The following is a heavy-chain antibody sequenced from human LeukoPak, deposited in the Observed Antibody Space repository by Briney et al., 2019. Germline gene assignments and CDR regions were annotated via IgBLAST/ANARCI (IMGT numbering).Heavy chain of an antibody. V-gene: IGHV7-4-1*02. CDR3: ARGSVIGYYYYYMDV. CDR1: GYTFTSYA. CDR2: INTNTGNP. J-gene: IGHJ6*03. D-gene: IGHD3-10*01. Sequence: ASVKVSCKASGYTFTSYAMNWVRQAPGQGLEWMGWINTNTGNPTYAQGFTGRFVFSLDTSVSTAYLQISSLKAEDTAVYYCARGSVIGYYYYYMDVWGKGTTVTVSS.